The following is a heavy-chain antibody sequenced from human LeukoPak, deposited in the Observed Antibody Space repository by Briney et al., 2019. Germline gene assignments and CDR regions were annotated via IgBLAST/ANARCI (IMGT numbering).Heavy chain of an antibody. CDR1: GYTFTGYY. V-gene: IGHV1-2*02. CDR2: INPNSGGT. CDR3: ASGMGDTTTYYYYYYYMDV. D-gene: IGHD1-1*01. Sequence: ASVKVSCKASGYTFTGYYMHWVRQAPGQGLEWMGWINPNSGGTNYAQKFQGRVTMTRDTSISTAYMELSRLRSDDTAVYYCASGMGDTTTYYYYYYYMDVWGKGTTVTVSS. J-gene: IGHJ6*03.